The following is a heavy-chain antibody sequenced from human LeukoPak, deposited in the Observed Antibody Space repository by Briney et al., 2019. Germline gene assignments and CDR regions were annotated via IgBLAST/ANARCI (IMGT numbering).Heavy chain of an antibody. CDR2: INHSGST. J-gene: IGHJ5*02. Sequence: SETLSLTCAVYGGSFSGYYWSWIRQPPGKGLEWIGEINHSGSTNYNPSLKSRVTISVDTSKNQFSLKLSSVTAADTAVYYCARQRGYHYDSTTNRFSDLWGQGTRVTVSS. CDR3: ARQRGYHYDSTTNRFSDL. V-gene: IGHV4-34*01. D-gene: IGHD3-22*01. CDR1: GGSFSGYY.